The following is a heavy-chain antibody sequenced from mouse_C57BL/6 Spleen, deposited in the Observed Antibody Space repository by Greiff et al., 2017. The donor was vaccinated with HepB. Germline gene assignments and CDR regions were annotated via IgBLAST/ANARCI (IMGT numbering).Heavy chain of an antibody. CDR2: ISDGGSYT. V-gene: IGHV5-4*01. J-gene: IGHJ2*01. CDR3: ARDQVLRGYFDY. Sequence: EVHLVESGGGLVKPGGSLKLSCAASGFTFSSYAMSWVRQTPEKRLEWVATISDGGSYTYYPDNVKGRFTISRDNAKNNLYLQMSHLKSEDTAMYYCARDQVLRGYFDYWGQGTTLTVSS. CDR1: GFTFSSYA. D-gene: IGHD1-1*01.